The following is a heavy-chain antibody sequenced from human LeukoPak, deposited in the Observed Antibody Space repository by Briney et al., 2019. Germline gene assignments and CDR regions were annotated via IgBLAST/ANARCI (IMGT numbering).Heavy chain of an antibody. Sequence: GGSLRLSCTGSGFTFGDFALSWFRQAPGRGLEWVGFIRSKLYGGTTDYAASVKGRFTISRDDSESIAYLQMNSLETEDTAVYYCSLPDVLRYFDWSFDYWGQGTLVTVSS. CDR2: IRSKLYGGTT. J-gene: IGHJ4*02. CDR3: SLPDVLRYFDWSFDY. CDR1: GFTFGDFA. D-gene: IGHD3-9*01. V-gene: IGHV3-49*03.